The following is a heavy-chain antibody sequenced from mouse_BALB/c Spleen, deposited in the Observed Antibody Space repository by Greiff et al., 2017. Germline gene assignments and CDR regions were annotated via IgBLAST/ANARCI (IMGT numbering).Heavy chain of an antibody. CDR2: IYPGDGDT. CDR3: ASDSSPYWYFDV. CDR1: GYAFSSYW. D-gene: IGHD1-1*01. V-gene: IGHV1-80*01. Sequence: QVQLQQSGAELVRPGSSVKISCKASGYAFSSYWMNWVKQRPGQGLEWIGQIYPGDGDTNYNGKFKGKATLTADKSSSTAYMQLSSLTSEDSAVYFCASDSSPYWYFDVWGAGTTVTVSS. J-gene: IGHJ1*01.